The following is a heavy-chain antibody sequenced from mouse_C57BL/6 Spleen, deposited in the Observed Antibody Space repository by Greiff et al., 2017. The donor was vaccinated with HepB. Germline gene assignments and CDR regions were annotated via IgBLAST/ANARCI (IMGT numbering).Heavy chain of an antibody. Sequence: QVQLQQPGAELVRPGSSVKLSCKASGYTFTSYWMHWVKQRPIQGLEWIGNIDPSDSETYYNQKFKDKATLTVDKSSSTAYMQLSSLTSEDSAVYYCAAGLLRELYYFDYWGEGTTLTVSS. CDR3: AAGLLRELYYFDY. J-gene: IGHJ2*01. CDR2: IDPSDSET. CDR1: GYTFTSYW. V-gene: IGHV1-52*01. D-gene: IGHD2-3*01.